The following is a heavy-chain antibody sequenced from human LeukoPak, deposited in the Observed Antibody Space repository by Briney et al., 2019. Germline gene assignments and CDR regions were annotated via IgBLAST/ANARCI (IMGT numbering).Heavy chain of an antibody. Sequence: PGGSLRLSCAASGFTFSSYARSWVRQAPGKGLEWVSAISGSGSSSYYADSVKGRFTISTDNSKNTLYLQMNSLRAEDTAVYYCARDLRSYGYYGNWFDPWGQGTLVTVSS. D-gene: IGHD5-18*01. CDR3: ARDLRSYGYYGNWFDP. J-gene: IGHJ5*02. V-gene: IGHV3-23*01. CDR2: ISGSGSSS. CDR1: GFTFSSYA.